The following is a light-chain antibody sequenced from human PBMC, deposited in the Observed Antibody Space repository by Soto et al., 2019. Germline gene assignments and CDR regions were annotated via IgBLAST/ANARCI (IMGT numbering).Light chain of an antibody. J-gene: IGKJ5*01. Sequence: IQLTQSPSSLSASVEDRVTFTCRASEDISSYLVWYQQKPGAAPKLLIYAASALHSGVPSRFSGSGSGTDFTLTISSLHPEDFAVYFCQQFKNYPITFGQGTRLQIK. CDR3: QQFKNYPIT. V-gene: IGKV1-9*01. CDR1: EDISSY. CDR2: AAS.